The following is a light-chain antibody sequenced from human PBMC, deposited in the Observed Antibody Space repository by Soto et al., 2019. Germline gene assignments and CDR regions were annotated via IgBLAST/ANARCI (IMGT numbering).Light chain of an antibody. J-gene: IGKJ2*01. CDR1: QSSTGW. Sequence: DIQMTQSPSTLSASVGDRVTIACRASQSSTGWLAWYQQKPGKDPKILIYDASSLKSGGPSSFRGSGSGTAFTLTNSSLQAGDFATYYCQQYDGDPKTFGQGTKREIK. CDR2: DAS. CDR3: QQYDGDPKT. V-gene: IGKV1-5*01.